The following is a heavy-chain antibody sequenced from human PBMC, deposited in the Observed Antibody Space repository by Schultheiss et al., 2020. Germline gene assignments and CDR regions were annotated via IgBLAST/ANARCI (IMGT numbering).Heavy chain of an antibody. CDR3: ARLTRGSGKTDP. CDR2: IYYSGST. Sequence: SETLPLTCTVSGGSISSSSYYWGWIRQPPGKGLEWIGSIYYSGSTYYNPSLKSRVTISVDTSKNQFSLKLSSVTAADTAVYYCARLTRGSGKTDPWGQGTLVTVSS. D-gene: IGHD4-23*01. CDR1: GGSISSSSYY. J-gene: IGHJ5*02. V-gene: IGHV4-39*01.